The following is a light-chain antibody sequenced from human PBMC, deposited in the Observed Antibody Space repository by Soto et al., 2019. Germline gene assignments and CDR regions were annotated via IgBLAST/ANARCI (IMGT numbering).Light chain of an antibody. V-gene: IGKV1-9*01. CDR1: QGISSY. Sequence: DIQLTQSPSFLSASVGDRVTITCRASQGISSYLAWYQQKPWKAPKLLIYAASTLQSAVPSRFSGSGSGTEFTLTISSLQPEDFATYYCQQLNSYPITFGQGTRLEIK. J-gene: IGKJ5*01. CDR3: QQLNSYPIT. CDR2: AAS.